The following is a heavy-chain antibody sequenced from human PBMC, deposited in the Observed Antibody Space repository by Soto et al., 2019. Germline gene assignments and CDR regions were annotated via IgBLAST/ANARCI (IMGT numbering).Heavy chain of an antibody. D-gene: IGHD3-10*01. Sequence: QVQVVQSGVEVRTPGSSLKVSCKASGDTFKNCVISWVRQAPGQGLEWMGGIIPLFGTTDFAQRFQGRLTITTDESTTTAYMELSRLRSEDTATYYCAAELGFGKLSVVWGQGTTVIVSS. CDR2: IIPLFGTT. J-gene: IGHJ6*02. V-gene: IGHV1-69*01. CDR3: AAELGFGKLSVV. CDR1: GDTFKNCV.